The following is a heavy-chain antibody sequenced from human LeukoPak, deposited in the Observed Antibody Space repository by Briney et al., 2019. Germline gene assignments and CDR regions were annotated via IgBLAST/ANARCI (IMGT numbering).Heavy chain of an antibody. CDR3: ARGGTAGYYFDY. Sequence: ASVKVSCKASGYTFTGYYIHWVRQAPGQGLEWMGWINPNTGGTNYAQKFQGRVTMTRDTSITTAYMELSSLMSDDTAVYYCARGGTAGYYFDYWGQGTLVTVSS. CDR1: GYTFTGYY. CDR2: INPNTGGT. V-gene: IGHV1-2*02. J-gene: IGHJ4*02. D-gene: IGHD6-13*01.